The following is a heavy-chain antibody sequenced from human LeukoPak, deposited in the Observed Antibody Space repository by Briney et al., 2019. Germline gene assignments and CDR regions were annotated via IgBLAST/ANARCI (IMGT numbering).Heavy chain of an antibody. Sequence: TPSETLSLTCTVSGASISSSSYYWGWIRQPPGKGLEWIGSIYYSGSTYYSPSLKSRVTISVDTSKNQFSLKLSSVTAADTAVYYCARQWPCGGDCYQFDYWGQGTLVTVSS. D-gene: IGHD2-21*02. CDR2: IYYSGST. J-gene: IGHJ4*02. CDR1: GASISSSSYY. CDR3: ARQWPCGGDCYQFDY. V-gene: IGHV4-39*01.